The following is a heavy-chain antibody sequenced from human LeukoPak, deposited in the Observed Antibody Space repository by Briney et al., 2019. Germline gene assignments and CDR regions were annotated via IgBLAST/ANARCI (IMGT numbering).Heavy chain of an antibody. CDR2: MYTSGST. D-gene: IGHD5-12*01. CDR3: ARARGYDYDY. V-gene: IGHV4-4*07. CDR1: GGSSSSHY. J-gene: IGHJ4*02. Sequence: SETLSPTCSVSGGSSSSHYWSWIRQPAGKGLEWIGRMYTSGSTNYNPSLRSRVTMSLDTSKNQFFLKLSSVTAADTAVYYCARARGYDYDYWGQGTLVTVSS.